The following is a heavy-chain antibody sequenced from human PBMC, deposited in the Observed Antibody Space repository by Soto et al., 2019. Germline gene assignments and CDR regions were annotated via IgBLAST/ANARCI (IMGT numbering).Heavy chain of an antibody. Sequence: GASVKVSCKASGYTFTNYAMHWVRQAPGQRLEWMGWINAGNGNTKYSQKFQGRVTITRDTSASTAYLELSSLRSEDTAVYYCASSFQDSSGYRPLRWWGRGTLVTVSS. CDR3: ASSFQDSSGYRPLRW. V-gene: IGHV1-3*01. D-gene: IGHD3-22*01. J-gene: IGHJ4*02. CDR2: INAGNGNT. CDR1: GYTFTNYA.